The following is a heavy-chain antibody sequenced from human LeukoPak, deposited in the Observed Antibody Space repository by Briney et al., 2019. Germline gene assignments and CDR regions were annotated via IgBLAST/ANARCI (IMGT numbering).Heavy chain of an antibody. CDR1: GFTFNNYG. J-gene: IGHJ4*02. CDR3: ARGVTPYY. CDR2: IKQDGSEK. Sequence: GGSLRLSCAASGFTFNNYGMHWVRQAPGKGLEWVANIKQDGSEKYYVDSVKGRFTISRDNAKNSLYLQMNSLRAEDTAVYYCARGVTPYYWGQGTLVTVSS. D-gene: IGHD2-21*02. V-gene: IGHV3-7*01.